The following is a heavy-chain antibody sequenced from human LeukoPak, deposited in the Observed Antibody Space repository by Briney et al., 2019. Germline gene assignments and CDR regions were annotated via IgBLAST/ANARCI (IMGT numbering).Heavy chain of an antibody. J-gene: IGHJ4*02. CDR2: INYIGNS. Sequence: NPSETLSLICVVSGDSISSDYGSWIRQPPGKGLEWIGNINYIGNSNYNPSLKSRVTLSIDTSKNQVSLNLRSVTAADTAIYYCARLDWTADTCYNYWAQGTLATVSS. CDR3: ARLDWTADTCYNY. CDR1: GDSISSDY. D-gene: IGHD3/OR15-3a*01. V-gene: IGHV4-59*08.